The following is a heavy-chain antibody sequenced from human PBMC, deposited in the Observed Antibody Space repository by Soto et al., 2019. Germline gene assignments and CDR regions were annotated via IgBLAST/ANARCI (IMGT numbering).Heavy chain of an antibody. CDR3: ARDLWGYCGTDCYPLDV. V-gene: IGHV4-39*07. Sequence: SETLSLTCTVSGCSISSNSYFWGRLRQPPGKGLEWNGNNYYSGNTYYNPSFKSRVTISVDTSNNQFSLKLNSVTAADTAVYYCARDLWGYCGTDCYPLDVWGQGTTVTVSS. CDR2: NYYSGNT. J-gene: IGHJ6*02. CDR1: GCSISSNSYF. D-gene: IGHD2-21*02.